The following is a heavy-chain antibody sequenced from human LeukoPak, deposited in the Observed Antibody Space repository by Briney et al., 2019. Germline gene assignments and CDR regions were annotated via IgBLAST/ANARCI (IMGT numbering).Heavy chain of an antibody. Sequence: PGGSLRLSCAASGFTFSSYSMNWVRQAPGKGLEWVSSISSSSSYIYYADSVKGRFTISRDNAKNSLYLQMNSLRAEDTAVYYCARDQYDSSGYYLPGAFDIWGQGTMVTVSS. CDR2: ISSSSSYI. D-gene: IGHD3-22*01. CDR3: ARDQYDSSGYYLPGAFDI. J-gene: IGHJ3*02. V-gene: IGHV3-21*01. CDR1: GFTFSSYS.